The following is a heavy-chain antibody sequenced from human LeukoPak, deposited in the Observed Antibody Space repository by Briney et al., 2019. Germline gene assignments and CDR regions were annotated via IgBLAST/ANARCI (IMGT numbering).Heavy chain of an antibody. CDR3: AREDCSSTSCPAGFDY. CDR1: GYTFTSYG. CDR2: ISAYNGNT. J-gene: IGHJ4*02. Sequence: ASVKVSCKASGYTFTSYGIGWVRQAPGQGLEWMGWISAYNGNTNYAQKLQGRVTMTTDTSTSTAYMELRSLRSDDTAVYYCAREDCSSTSCPAGFDYWGQGTLVTVSS. D-gene: IGHD2-2*01. V-gene: IGHV1-18*01.